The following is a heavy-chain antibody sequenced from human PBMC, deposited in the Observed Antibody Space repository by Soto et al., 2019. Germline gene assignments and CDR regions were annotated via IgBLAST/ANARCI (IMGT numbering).Heavy chain of an antibody. Sequence: LRLSCSASGFTFSSSAMQWVRQAPGKGLEYVSASSSNGGSTYYADSVKGRFTISRDNSKNTLYLQMSSLRAEDTAVYYCVKVSGYDTYYYYYGMDLWGHGTTVTVSS. D-gene: IGHD5-12*01. CDR2: SSSNGGST. CDR1: GFTFSSSA. V-gene: IGHV3-64D*06. CDR3: VKVSGYDTYYYYYGMDL. J-gene: IGHJ6*02.